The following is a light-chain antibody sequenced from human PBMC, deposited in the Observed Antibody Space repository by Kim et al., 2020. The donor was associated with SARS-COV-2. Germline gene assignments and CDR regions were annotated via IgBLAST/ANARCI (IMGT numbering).Light chain of an antibody. CDR2: DAS. Sequence: DIQMTQSPSTLSASVGDRVAITCRASRSLSNRLAWYQVKPGKAPKLLIYDASTLDTGVPSRFSGGVSGTDFTLNISSLQPDDFATYYCQQYNSHSTFGQGTKLEI. V-gene: IGKV1-5*01. CDR1: RSLSNR. CDR3: QQYNSHST. J-gene: IGKJ1*01.